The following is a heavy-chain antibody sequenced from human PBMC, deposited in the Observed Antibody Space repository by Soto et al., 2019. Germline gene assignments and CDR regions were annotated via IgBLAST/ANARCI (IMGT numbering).Heavy chain of an antibody. Sequence: KPSETLSLTCTVSGGSISGSSYYWGWIRQPPGKGLEWIGSVYYNGNTYYDPSLKSRVTISVDTSRNQFSLKLSSVTAADTAVYYCARECTVATIGGGMDVWGQGTTVTVSS. CDR2: VYYNGNT. V-gene: IGHV4-39*02. J-gene: IGHJ6*02. CDR1: GGSISGSSYY. CDR3: ARECTVATIGGGMDV. D-gene: IGHD5-12*01.